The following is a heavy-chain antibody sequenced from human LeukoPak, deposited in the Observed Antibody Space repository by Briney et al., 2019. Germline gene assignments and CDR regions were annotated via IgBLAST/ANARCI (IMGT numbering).Heavy chain of an antibody. CDR1: GYTFTSYG. Sequence: GASVKVSCKASGYTFTSYGISWVRQAPGQGLEWMGWISPYNGNTNYAQKLQGRVTMTTDTSTSTAYMELRSLRSDDTAVYYCARAPYYYDSSGYSPFDYWGQGTLVTVSS. CDR2: ISPYNGNT. V-gene: IGHV1-18*01. D-gene: IGHD3-22*01. CDR3: ARAPYYYDSSGYSPFDY. J-gene: IGHJ4*02.